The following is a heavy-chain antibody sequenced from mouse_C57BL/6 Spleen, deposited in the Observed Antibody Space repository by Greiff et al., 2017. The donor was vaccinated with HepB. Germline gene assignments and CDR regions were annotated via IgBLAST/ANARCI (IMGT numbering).Heavy chain of an antibody. CDR1: GFTFSSYA. Sequence: EVKLEESGEGLVKPGGSLKLSCSASGFTFSSYAMSWVRQTPEKRLEWVAYISSGGDYIYYADTVKGRVTISRDNARNTLYLQMSSLKSEDTAMYYCTRGAGAMDYWGQGTSVTVSS. V-gene: IGHV5-9-1*02. J-gene: IGHJ4*01. CDR3: TRGAGAMDY. CDR2: ISSGGDYI.